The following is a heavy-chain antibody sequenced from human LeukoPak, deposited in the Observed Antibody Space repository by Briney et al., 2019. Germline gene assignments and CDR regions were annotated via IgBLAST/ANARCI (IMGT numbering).Heavy chain of an antibody. J-gene: IGHJ6*02. V-gene: IGHV3-43*02. CDR3: ATWAFYHSLDF. CDR2: INKDGSAT. D-gene: IGHD1-26*01. Sequence: GGSLRLSCAASGFTFSGSALHWVRQASGKGLEWVSLINKDGSATYYADSVKGRFTISRDNSKNSLYLQMNSLRSEDTALYYCATWAFYHSLDFWGQGTTVTVSS. CDR1: GFTFSGSA.